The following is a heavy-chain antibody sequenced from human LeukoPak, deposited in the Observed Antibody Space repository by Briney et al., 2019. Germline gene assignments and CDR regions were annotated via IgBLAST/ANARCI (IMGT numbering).Heavy chain of an antibody. D-gene: IGHD3-10*01. Sequence: GASVKVSCKASGYSLTGYDINWVRQATGQGLEWVGWLNPNSGYTGYAQKFQGRVTFTRKTSINTAYMELSSLRSEDTAVYFCARGEYYGSGSWGYWGQGTLVTVSS. CDR1: GYSLTGYD. CDR3: ARGEYYGSGSWGY. CDR2: LNPNSGYT. V-gene: IGHV1-8*03. J-gene: IGHJ4*02.